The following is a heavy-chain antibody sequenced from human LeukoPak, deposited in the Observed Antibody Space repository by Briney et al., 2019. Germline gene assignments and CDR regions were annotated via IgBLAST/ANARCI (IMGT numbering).Heavy chain of an antibody. Sequence: GGSLRLSCAASGFTFSDYYMHWVRQAPGKGLEYVSAIVPSGGSTYYASSVKGRFTMSRDNAKNSLYLQMSSLRAEDTGVYYCARRILSTSWTDSFDIWGQGTMVTVSS. D-gene: IGHD2-2*01. V-gene: IGHV3-64*01. CDR3: ARRILSTSWTDSFDI. J-gene: IGHJ3*02. CDR2: IVPSGGST. CDR1: GFTFSDYY.